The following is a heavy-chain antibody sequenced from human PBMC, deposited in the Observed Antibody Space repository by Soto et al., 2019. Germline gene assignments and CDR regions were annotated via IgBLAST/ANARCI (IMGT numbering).Heavy chain of an antibody. J-gene: IGHJ4*02. CDR1: GFTFSNAW. D-gene: IGHD6-19*01. V-gene: IGHV3-15*01. CDR2: IRRNTDGGTI. Sequence: GGSLRLSCAASGFTFSNAWMSWVRQAPGKALEWVGRIRRNTDGGTIDYAAPARGRFTISRDDSKDTLYLQMSSLKTEDTGVYYCTTGHSSGLYWGQGTLVTVSS. CDR3: TTGHSSGLY.